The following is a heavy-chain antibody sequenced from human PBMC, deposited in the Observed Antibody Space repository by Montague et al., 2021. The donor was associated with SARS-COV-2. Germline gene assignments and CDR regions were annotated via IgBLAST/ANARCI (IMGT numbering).Heavy chain of an antibody. V-gene: IGHV3-30-3*01. CDR2: ISYDGSNK. D-gene: IGHD5-18*01. J-gene: IGHJ4*02. CDR3: AAPMVKDY. CDR1: GFTFSSYA. Sequence: SLRLSCAASGFTFSSYAMHWVRQAPGKGLEWVAVISYDGSNKYYADSVKGRFTISRDNSKNTLYLQMNSLRAEDTAVYYCAAPMVKDYWGQGTLVTVSS.